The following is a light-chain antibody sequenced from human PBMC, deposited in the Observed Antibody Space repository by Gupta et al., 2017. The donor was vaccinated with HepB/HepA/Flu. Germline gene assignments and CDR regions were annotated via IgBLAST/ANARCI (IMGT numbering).Light chain of an antibody. Sequence: QSSLTQPRSVSVSPGQSVTLSCTRTSSDVGGYNYVSWYQQHPGKAPKLMIYDVSKRPSGVPDRFSGSKSGNTASLTISGLQAEDEADYYCCSYAGSYTWVFGGGTKLTVL. CDR1: SSDVGGYNY. V-gene: IGLV2-11*01. CDR3: CSYAGSYTWV. CDR2: DVS. J-gene: IGLJ3*02.